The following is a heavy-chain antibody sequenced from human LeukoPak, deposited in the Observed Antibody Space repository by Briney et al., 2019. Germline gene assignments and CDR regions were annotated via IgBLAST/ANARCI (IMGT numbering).Heavy chain of an antibody. J-gene: IGHJ3*02. CDR1: GGSISSYY. CDR3: ARRRGDYGSGELNI. V-gene: IGHV4-39*07. CDR2: IYYSGST. Sequence: SETLSLTCTVSGGSISSYYWGWIRQPPGKGLEWIGSIYYSGSTYYNPSLKSRVTISVDTSKNQFSLKLSSVTAADTAVYYCARRRGDYGSGELNIWGQGTMVTVAS. D-gene: IGHD3-10*01.